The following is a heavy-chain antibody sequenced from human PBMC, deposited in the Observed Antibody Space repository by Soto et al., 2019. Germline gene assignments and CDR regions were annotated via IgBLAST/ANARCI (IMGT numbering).Heavy chain of an antibody. V-gene: IGHV2-70*04. J-gene: IGHJ4*02. CDR2: IDWDDDK. CDR1: GFSLRTGGMR. Sequence: PTLVNPTQTLTLTCTFSGFSLRTGGMRVNWIRQPPGKALEWLARIDWDDDKFYSTSLKTRLTISKDTSKNQVVLTMTNMDPVDSATYYCARASGGWSYFDYWGQGTVVTVSS. CDR3: ARASGGWSYFDY. D-gene: IGHD6-19*01.